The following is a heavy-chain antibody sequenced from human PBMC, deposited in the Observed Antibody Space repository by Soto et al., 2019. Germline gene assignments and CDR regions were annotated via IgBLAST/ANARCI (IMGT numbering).Heavy chain of an antibody. V-gene: IGHV3-30-3*01. CDR1: GFTFSTYA. CDR3: ARSYYDFWSGYYPPFDY. J-gene: IGHJ4*02. CDR2: ISFNGTNT. Sequence: GGSLRLSCAATGFTFSTYALHWVRQAPGKGLEGVAGISFNGTNTYYADSMKGRFTLSRDNSKDTLYLQVDSLRAEDTAIYYCARSYYDFWSGYYPPFDYWGQGTVVTVSS. D-gene: IGHD3-3*01.